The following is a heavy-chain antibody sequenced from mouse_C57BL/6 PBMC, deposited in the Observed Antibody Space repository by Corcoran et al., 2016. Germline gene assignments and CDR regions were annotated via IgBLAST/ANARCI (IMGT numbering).Heavy chain of an antibody. J-gene: IGHJ1*03. CDR1: GFSLSTSGMG. D-gene: IGHD2-4*01. CDR3: ARSYDYANSYWYFDV. V-gene: IGHV8-12*01. CDR2: IYWDDDK. Sequence: QVTLKESGPGILQSSQTLSLTCSFSGFSLSTSGMGVSWIRQPSGKGLEWLAHIYWDDDKRYNPSLKSRLTISKDTSRNQVFLKITSVDTADTATYYCARSYDYANSYWYFDVWGTGTTVTVSS.